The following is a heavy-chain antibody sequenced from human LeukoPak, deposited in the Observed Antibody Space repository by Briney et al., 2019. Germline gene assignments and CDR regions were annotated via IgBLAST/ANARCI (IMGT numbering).Heavy chain of an antibody. CDR1: GGSISSSSYY. J-gene: IGHJ6*02. CDR3: ARDRWVLLEDYYYGMDV. V-gene: IGHV4-39*07. D-gene: IGHD3-10*01. CDR2: IYYSGST. Sequence: SETLSLTCTVSGGSISSSSYYWGWIRQAPGKGLEWIGSIYYSGSTYYNPSLKSRVTISVDTSKNQFSLKLSSVTAADTAVYYCARDRWVLLEDYYYGMDVWGQGTTVTVSS.